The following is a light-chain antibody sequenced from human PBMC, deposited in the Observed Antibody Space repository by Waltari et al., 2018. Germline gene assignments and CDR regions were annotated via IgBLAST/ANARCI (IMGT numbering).Light chain of an antibody. J-gene: IGKJ2*02. CDR3: QQYATTPRT. CDR2: WAS. CDR1: QSVLYSPNNKNY. Sequence: DIVMTQSPDSLAVSLGERATINCKSSQSVLYSPNNKNYLAWSQQKPGQPPKLLIYWASTRESGVPDRFSGSGSVTDFTLTISSLQAEDVAIYYCQQYATTPRTFGQGTKLEIK. V-gene: IGKV4-1*01.